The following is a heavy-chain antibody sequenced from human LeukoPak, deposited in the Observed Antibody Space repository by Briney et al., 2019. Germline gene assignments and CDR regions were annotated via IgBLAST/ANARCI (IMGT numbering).Heavy chain of an antibody. V-gene: IGHV4-59*01. Sequence: SETLSLTCTVSGGSISSYYWSWIRQPPGKGLEWIGYIYYSGSTNYNPSLESRVTISVDTSKNQFSLKLSSVTAADTAVYYCARLSGSQNWFDPWGQGTLVTVSS. CDR2: IYYSGST. J-gene: IGHJ5*02. D-gene: IGHD1-26*01. CDR3: ARLSGSQNWFDP. CDR1: GGSISSYY.